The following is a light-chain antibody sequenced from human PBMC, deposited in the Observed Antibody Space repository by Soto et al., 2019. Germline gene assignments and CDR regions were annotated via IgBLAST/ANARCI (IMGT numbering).Light chain of an antibody. CDR2: RNS. CDR1: SSNIGSNY. V-gene: IGLV1-47*01. Sequence: QLVLTQPPSASGTPGQRVTISCSGSSSNIGSNYVNWYQQIPGTAPKLLIYRNSQRPSGVPDRFSGSKSGTSASLAISGLRSEDEADYYCAAWDGSVSGWVFGGGTKLTVL. CDR3: AAWDGSVSGWV. J-gene: IGLJ3*02.